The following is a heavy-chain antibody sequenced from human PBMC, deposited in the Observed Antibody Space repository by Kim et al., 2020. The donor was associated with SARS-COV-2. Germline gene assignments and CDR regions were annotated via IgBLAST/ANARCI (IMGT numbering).Heavy chain of an antibody. CDR1: GFTFSSYA. J-gene: IGHJ5*02. D-gene: IGHD1-26*01. V-gene: IGHV3-23*01. Sequence: GGSLRLSCAASGFTFSSYAMSWVRQAPGQGLEWVSAISGSGGSTYYADSVKGRFTISRDNSKNTLYLQMNSLRAEDTAVYYCAKDRDLYSGSYPTGWFYPWGQGTLVTVSS. CDR3: AKDRDLYSGSYPTGWFYP. CDR2: ISGSGGST.